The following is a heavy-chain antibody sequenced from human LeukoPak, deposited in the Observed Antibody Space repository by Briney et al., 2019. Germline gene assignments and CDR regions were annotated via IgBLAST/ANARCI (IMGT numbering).Heavy chain of an antibody. CDR1: GFTFSSYE. V-gene: IGHV3-48*03. J-gene: IGHJ4*02. CDR2: ISSSGSTI. CDR3: AREDYYDSSGFYFDY. Sequence: GGSLRRSCAASGFTFSSYEMNWVRQAPGKGLEWDSYISSSGSTIYYADSVKARFTISRDNAKNSLYLQMNSLRAEDTAVYYCAREDYYDSSGFYFDYWGQGTLVTVSS. D-gene: IGHD3-22*01.